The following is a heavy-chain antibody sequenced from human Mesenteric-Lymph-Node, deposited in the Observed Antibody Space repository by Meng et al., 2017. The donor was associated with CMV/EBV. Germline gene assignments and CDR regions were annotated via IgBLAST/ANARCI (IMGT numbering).Heavy chain of an antibody. V-gene: IGHV3-21*01. CDR3: ARESYDFWSGYQGGVDY. Sequence: GESLKISCAASGLTFNIYSMNWVRQAPGKGLEWLSSISTTSIYISYADSVKGRFSISRDNVKNSVYLQMNSLRAEDTAVYYCARESYDFWSGYQGGVDYWGQGTLVTVSS. J-gene: IGHJ4*02. D-gene: IGHD3-3*01. CDR1: GLTFNIYS. CDR2: ISTTSIYI.